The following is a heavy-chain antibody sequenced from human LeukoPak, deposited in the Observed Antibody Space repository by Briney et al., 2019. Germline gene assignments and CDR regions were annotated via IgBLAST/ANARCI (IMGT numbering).Heavy chain of an antibody. CDR1: GFTFRNHG. Sequence: PGGSLRLSCAASGFTFRNHGMHWVRQAPGKGLEWVAVIYYDGSDKYYADSLKGRFTVSRDNSENTLYLQMNSLRAEDTAVYYCARAHEPYDSSGYFDYWGQGTLVTVSS. J-gene: IGHJ4*02. CDR3: ARAHEPYDSSGYFDY. CDR2: IYYDGSDK. D-gene: IGHD3-22*01. V-gene: IGHV3-30*03.